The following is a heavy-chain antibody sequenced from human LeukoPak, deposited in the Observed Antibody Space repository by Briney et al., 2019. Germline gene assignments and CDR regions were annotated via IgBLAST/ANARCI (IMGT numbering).Heavy chain of an antibody. D-gene: IGHD3-9*01. CDR2: IYDSGST. CDR3: ARRGLRYFDWLSWFDP. Sequence: LETLSLTCTVSGGSVNSGNYYWSWIRQPPGKGLEWIGYIYDSGSTKYNPSLKSRVTISVDTSKNQFSLKLSSVTAADTAVYYCARRGLRYFDWLSWFDPWGQGTLVTVSS. J-gene: IGHJ5*02. CDR1: GGSVNSGNYY. V-gene: IGHV4-61*01.